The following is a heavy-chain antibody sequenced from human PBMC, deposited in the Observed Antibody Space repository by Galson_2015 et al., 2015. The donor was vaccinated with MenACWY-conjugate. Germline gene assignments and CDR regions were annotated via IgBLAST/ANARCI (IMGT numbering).Heavy chain of an antibody. CDR2: TSSGGSQT. Sequence: SLRLSCADSRLTFGHYYMSWIRQAPGKGLEWISFTSSGGSQTNYADSVKGRFTISRDNAKNSLYLQMNSLKIDDTAIYYCARHSTDLSLDSWGQGTLVTVAS. CDR3: ARHSTDLSLDS. D-gene: IGHD1-26*01. J-gene: IGHJ4*02. V-gene: IGHV3-11*06. CDR1: RLTFGHYY.